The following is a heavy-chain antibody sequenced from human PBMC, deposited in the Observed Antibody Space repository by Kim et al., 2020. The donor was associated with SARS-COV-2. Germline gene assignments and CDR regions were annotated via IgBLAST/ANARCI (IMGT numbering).Heavy chain of an antibody. J-gene: IGHJ4*02. Sequence: VEGPITISRHKSKNTLYLQMNSLRAEDTAVYYCARERYCSGGSCYVYFDYWGQGTLVTVSS. CDR3: ARERYCSGGSCYVYFDY. D-gene: IGHD2-15*01. V-gene: IGHV3-53*04.